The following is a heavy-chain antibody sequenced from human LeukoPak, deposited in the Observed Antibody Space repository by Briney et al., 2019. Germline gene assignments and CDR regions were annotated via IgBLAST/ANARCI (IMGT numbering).Heavy chain of an antibody. CDR3: ASKFPYCSGGSCAL. D-gene: IGHD2-15*01. Sequence: GGSLRLSCAASGLTFSSHWMSWVRQAPGQGLEWVANISPDGDRENYVGSVKGRFSISRDNAKNSLFLQMHSLSAEDTAVYYCASKFPYCSGGSCALGGQGTLVTVSS. CDR1: GLTFSSHW. V-gene: IGHV3-7*01. J-gene: IGHJ4*02. CDR2: ISPDGDRE.